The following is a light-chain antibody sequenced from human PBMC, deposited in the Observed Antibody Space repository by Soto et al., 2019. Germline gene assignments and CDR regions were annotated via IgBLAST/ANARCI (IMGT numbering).Light chain of an antibody. J-gene: IGKJ3*01. Sequence: EIVLTQSPGTLSLSPGERATLSCRASQRVSARYLAWYQQTPGQGPRLLIYGASSRATGTPDRFSVSGSGTDFTLTISRLEPEDFAVYYCQQYGNSPLTFGPGTRVEIK. CDR1: QRVSARY. CDR3: QQYGNSPLT. CDR2: GAS. V-gene: IGKV3-20*01.